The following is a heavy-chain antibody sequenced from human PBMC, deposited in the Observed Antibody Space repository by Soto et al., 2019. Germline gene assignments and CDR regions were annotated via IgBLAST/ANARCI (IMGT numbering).Heavy chain of an antibody. Sequence: GGSLRLSCAASGFTFSSYAMHWVRQAPGKGLEWVAVISYDGSNKYYADSVKGRFTISRDNSKNTLYLQMNSLRAEDTAVYYCARDHYYYGSGRYGPPYWGQGTLVTVSS. J-gene: IGHJ4*02. V-gene: IGHV3-30-3*01. CDR1: GFTFSSYA. CDR2: ISYDGSNK. CDR3: ARDHYYYGSGRYGPPY. D-gene: IGHD3-10*01.